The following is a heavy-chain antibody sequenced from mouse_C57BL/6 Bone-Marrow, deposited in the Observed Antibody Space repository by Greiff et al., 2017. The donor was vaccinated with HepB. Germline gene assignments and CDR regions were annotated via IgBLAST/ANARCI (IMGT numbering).Heavy chain of an antibody. J-gene: IGHJ1*03. CDR3: TTFV. CDR2: LDPENGDT. V-gene: IGHV14-4*01. Sequence: VQLQQSGAELVRPGASVKLSCTASGFNIKDDYMHWVKQRPEQGLEWIGWLDPENGDTAYASKFQGKANITADTSSNTAYLQLSSLTSEDTAVYYCTTFVWGRGTTVTVSA. CDR1: GFNIKDDY.